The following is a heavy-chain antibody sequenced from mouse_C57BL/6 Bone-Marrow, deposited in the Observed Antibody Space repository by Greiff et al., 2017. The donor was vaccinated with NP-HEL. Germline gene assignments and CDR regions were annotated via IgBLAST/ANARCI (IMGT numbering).Heavy chain of an antibody. J-gene: IGHJ1*03. CDR2: IGPGSGST. V-gene: IGHV1-77*01. Sequence: QVQLQQSGAELVKPGASVKISCKASGYTFTDYYINWVKQRPGQGLEWIGKIGPGSGSTYYNEKLKGKATLTADKSSSTAYMQLSSLTSEDSAVYFCARPHYYGSSYCWYFDVWGTGTTVTVSS. CDR3: ARPHYYGSSYCWYFDV. D-gene: IGHD1-1*01. CDR1: GYTFTDYY.